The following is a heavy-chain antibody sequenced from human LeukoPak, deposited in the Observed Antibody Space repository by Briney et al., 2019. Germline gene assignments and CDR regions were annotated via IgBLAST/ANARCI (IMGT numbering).Heavy chain of an antibody. V-gene: IGHV1-2*02. J-gene: IGHJ5*02. Sequence: GASVKGSCKASGYIFTAYYLHWVRLAPGQGLEWMGWMNVYSGDATYAQKFQGRVTMTRDTSISTAYMELNTLTSDDTAVYYCARPGNWWFDPWGQGTLVTVSS. CDR1: GYIFTAYY. D-gene: IGHD3-10*01. CDR2: MNVYSGDA. CDR3: ARPGNWWFDP.